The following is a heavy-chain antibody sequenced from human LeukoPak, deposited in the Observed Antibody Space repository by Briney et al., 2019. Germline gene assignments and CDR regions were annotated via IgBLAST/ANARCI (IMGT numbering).Heavy chain of an antibody. J-gene: IGHJ4*02. Sequence: GGSLRLSCAASGFTFSTYAMTWVRQAPGKGLEWVSTISGSGSGTYQADSVKGRFTISRDNSKNTLYLQMNSLRAEDTAVYYCAKDFGPITISADYWGQGTLVTVSS. CDR3: AKDFGPITISADY. CDR2: ISGSGSGT. D-gene: IGHD3-3*01. V-gene: IGHV3-23*01. CDR1: GFTFSTYA.